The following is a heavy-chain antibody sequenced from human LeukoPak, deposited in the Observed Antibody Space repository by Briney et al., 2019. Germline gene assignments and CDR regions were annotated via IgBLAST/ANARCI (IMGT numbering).Heavy chain of an antibody. Sequence: ASVKVSCKASGYTVAAYYIHWVREAPVQGLEWMGWINPNTGGPYYAQRFQGRVTMTWDTSTSTAYMELTSVTSDDTAIYYCARHRNSQTSGAGDYWGQGTLVTVSS. J-gene: IGHJ4*02. CDR2: INPNTGGP. D-gene: IGHD1-26*01. CDR1: GYTVAAYY. V-gene: IGHV1-2*02. CDR3: ARHRNSQTSGAGDY.